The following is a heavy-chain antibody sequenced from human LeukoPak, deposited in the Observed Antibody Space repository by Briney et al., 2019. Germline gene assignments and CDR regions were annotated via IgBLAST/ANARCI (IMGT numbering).Heavy chain of an antibody. V-gene: IGHV4-39*07. D-gene: IGHD6-13*01. Sequence: SETLSLTCTVSGGSISSSSYYWGWIRQPPGKGLEWIGSIYYSGSTYYNPSLKSRVTIPVDTSKNQFSLKLSSVTAADTAVYYCARAERSLAAAGFDAFDIWGQGTMVTVSS. CDR1: GGSISSSSYY. J-gene: IGHJ3*02. CDR2: IYYSGST. CDR3: ARAERSLAAAGFDAFDI.